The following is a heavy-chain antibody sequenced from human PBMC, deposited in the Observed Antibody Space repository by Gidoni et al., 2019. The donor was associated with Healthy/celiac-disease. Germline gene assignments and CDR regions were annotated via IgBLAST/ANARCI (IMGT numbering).Heavy chain of an antibody. Sequence: QVQLQESGPGLVKPSETPSLTCPVSGGSISSYYWSWIRQPPGKGLEWIGYIYYSGSTNYNPSLKSRVTISVDTSKNQFSLKLSSVTAADTAVYYCARVERYGMDVWGQGTTVTVSS. CDR2: IYYSGST. V-gene: IGHV4-59*01. CDR3: ARVERYGMDV. CDR1: GGSISSYY. J-gene: IGHJ6*02.